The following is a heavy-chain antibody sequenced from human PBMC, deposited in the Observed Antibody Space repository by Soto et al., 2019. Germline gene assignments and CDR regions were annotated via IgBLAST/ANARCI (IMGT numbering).Heavy chain of an antibody. CDR2: IYHSGST. Sequence: QVQLQESGPGLVKPSGTLSLTCAVSGGSISSSNWWSWVRQPPGKGLEWIGEIYHSGSTNYNPSLKSRVTISVDMSKNRFSLKLSSVMAADTAVYYCARDRYYYGSGSYFAEYGMDVWGQGTTVTVSS. V-gene: IGHV4-4*02. D-gene: IGHD3-10*01. J-gene: IGHJ6*02. CDR1: GGSISSSNW. CDR3: ARDRYYYGSGSYFAEYGMDV.